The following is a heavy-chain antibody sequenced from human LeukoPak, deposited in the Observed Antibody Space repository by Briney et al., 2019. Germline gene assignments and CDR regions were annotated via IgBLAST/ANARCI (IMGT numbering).Heavy chain of an antibody. CDR2: FTATGGRT. CDR3: AKGLLDPNLVLDY. V-gene: IGHV3-23*01. J-gene: IGHJ4*02. D-gene: IGHD2-8*02. CDR1: GFIFSNYA. Sequence: GSLRLSCAASGFIFSNYAMTWVRQAPGKGLEWVSSFTATGGRTYYADSVKGRFTISRDNSKNTLYLQLNSLRAEDTAVYFCAKGLLDPNLVLDYWGQGTLVSVSS.